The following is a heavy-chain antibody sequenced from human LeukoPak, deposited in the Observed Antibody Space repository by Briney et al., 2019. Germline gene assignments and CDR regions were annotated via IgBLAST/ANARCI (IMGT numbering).Heavy chain of an antibody. CDR2: ISSSSSYI. V-gene: IGHV3-21*01. Sequence: GGSLRLSCAASGFTFSSYSMNWVRQAPGKGLEWVSSISSSSSYIYYADSVKGRFTISRDNAKNSLYLQTNSLRAEDTAVYYCARDRYCTNGVCYKYFDYWGQGTLVTVSS. J-gene: IGHJ4*02. CDR1: GFTFSSYS. CDR3: ARDRYCTNGVCYKYFDY. D-gene: IGHD2-8*01.